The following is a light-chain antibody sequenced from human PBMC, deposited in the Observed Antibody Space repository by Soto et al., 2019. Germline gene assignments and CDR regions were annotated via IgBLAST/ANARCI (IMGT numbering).Light chain of an antibody. J-gene: IGKJ5*01. V-gene: IGKV3-11*01. Sequence: EIVLTHSPSTVSLSPGQRATLACRASQSVSSNLDWYQQKPGQAPRLLIYEAFNRATGIPARFSGSGSGTDFTLTISSLEPEDFAVYYCQQRSDSITFGQGTRLEI. CDR1: QSVSSN. CDR3: QQRSDSIT. CDR2: EAF.